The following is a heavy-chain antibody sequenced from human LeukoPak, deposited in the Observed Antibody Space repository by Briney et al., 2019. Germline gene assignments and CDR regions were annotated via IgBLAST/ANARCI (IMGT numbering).Heavy chain of an antibody. J-gene: IGHJ4*02. CDR1: AGSISSHY. D-gene: IGHD3-10*01. V-gene: IGHV4-59*11. CDR3: ARTRDSGSSDY. Sequence: PSETLSLTCTVSAGSISSHYWSWIRQPPGKGLEWIAYISYSGRTNFNPSLKSRVTISIDTSKNQFSLNLTSVTAADAAVYYCARTRDSGSSDYWGQGTLVAVSS. CDR2: ISYSGRT.